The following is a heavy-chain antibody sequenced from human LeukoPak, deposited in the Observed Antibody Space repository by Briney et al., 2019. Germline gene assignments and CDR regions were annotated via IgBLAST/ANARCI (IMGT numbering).Heavy chain of an antibody. Sequence: SETLSLTCTVSGYSISSGYYWGWIRQPPGKGLEWIGSIYHSGSTYYNPSLKSRVTISVDTSKNQFSLKLSSVTAADTAVYYCAREPKPVVPAAIFKAGGAFDYWGQGTLVTVSS. J-gene: IGHJ4*02. D-gene: IGHD2-2*01. V-gene: IGHV4-38-2*02. CDR2: IYHSGST. CDR1: GYSISSGYY. CDR3: AREPKPVVPAAIFKAGGAFDY.